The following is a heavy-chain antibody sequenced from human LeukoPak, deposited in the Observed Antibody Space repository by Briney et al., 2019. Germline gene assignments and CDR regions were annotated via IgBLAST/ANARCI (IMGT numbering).Heavy chain of an antibody. CDR2: IRYDGSNK. V-gene: IGHV3-30*02. D-gene: IGHD5-18*01. Sequence: GGSLRLSCAASGFTFSSYGMHWVRQAPGKGLEWVAFIRYDGSNKYYADSVKGRFTISRDNSKNTLYLQMNSLRAEDTAVYYCAKAAMADYYYYMDVWGKGTTVTVSS. CDR1: GFTFSSYG. J-gene: IGHJ6*03. CDR3: AKAAMADYYYYMDV.